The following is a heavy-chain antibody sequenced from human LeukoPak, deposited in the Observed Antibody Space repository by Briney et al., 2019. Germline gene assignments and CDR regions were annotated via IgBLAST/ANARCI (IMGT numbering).Heavy chain of an antibody. V-gene: IGHV4-39*01. J-gene: IGHJ6*03. CDR1: GGSISSSSYY. CDR2: IYYSGST. Sequence: SETLSLTCSVSGGSISSSSYYWGWIRQPPGKGLEWIGSIYYSGSTYYNPSLKSRVTISVDTSKNQFSLKLSSVTAADTAVYYCARTYYYYYYMDVWGKGTTVTISS. CDR3: ARTYYYYYYMDV.